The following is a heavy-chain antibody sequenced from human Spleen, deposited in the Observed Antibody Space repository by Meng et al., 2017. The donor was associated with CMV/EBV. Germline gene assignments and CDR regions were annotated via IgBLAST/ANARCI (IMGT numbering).Heavy chain of an antibody. CDR2: IYPGDSDT. J-gene: IGHJ6*02. V-gene: IGHV5-51*01. D-gene: IGHD6-13*01. CDR1: GYSFTSYW. Sequence: GESLKISCKGSGYSFTSYWIGWVRQMPGKGLEWMGIIYPGDSDTRYSPSFQGQVTISADKSISTAYLQWSSLKASDTAMYYCARLSRAGPTPSVGLGVYSSSWGLYGMDVWGQGTTVTVSS. CDR3: ARLSRAGPTPSVGLGVYSSSWGLYGMDV.